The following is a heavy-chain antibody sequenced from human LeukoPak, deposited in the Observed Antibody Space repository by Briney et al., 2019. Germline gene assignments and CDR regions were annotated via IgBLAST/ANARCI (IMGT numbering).Heavy chain of an antibody. CDR2: ISSSGNTF. J-gene: IGHJ4*02. Sequence: GGSLGLSCAAPGLTFSAYNMTWFRQAPGKGLAWVSYISSSGNTFYYADSVKGRFTVSRDNTKSSLYLQMNSLRVEDTAVYYCARAPVPYSGFETHFDYWGQGTLVTVSS. V-gene: IGHV3-11*01. CDR1: GLTFSAYN. CDR3: ARAPVPYSGFETHFDY. D-gene: IGHD5-12*01.